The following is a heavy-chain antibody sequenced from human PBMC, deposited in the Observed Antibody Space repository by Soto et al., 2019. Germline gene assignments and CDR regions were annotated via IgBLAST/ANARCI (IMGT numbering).Heavy chain of an antibody. V-gene: IGHV1-46*03. CDR2: INPSGGST. CDR1: GYTFTSYY. J-gene: IGHJ5*02. Sequence: ASVKVSCKASGYTFTSYYMHWVRQAPGQGLEWMGIINPSGGSTSYAQKFQGRVTMTRDTSTSTVYMELSSLRSEDTAVYYCARTGYSGYAYSTEFDPWGQGTLVTVSS. CDR3: ARTGYSGYAYSTEFDP. D-gene: IGHD5-12*01.